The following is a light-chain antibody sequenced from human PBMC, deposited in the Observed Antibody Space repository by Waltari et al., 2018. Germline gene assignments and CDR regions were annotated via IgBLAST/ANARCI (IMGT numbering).Light chain of an antibody. V-gene: IGKV3-11*01. CDR2: DTS. J-gene: IGKJ1*01. Sequence: IVLTQSPDTLSLSPGERATLSCRASQGVSGYLAWYQQKSGQAPRLLIYDTSKRVTGIPVRFSGSGSGTDSTLTISSLEPEDFAIYYCLQRSLWPWTFGQGTKVEI. CDR1: QGVSGY. CDR3: LQRSLWPWT.